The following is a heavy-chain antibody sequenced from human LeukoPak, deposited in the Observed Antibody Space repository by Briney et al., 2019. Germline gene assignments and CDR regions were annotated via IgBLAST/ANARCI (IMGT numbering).Heavy chain of an antibody. V-gene: IGHV1-18*01. CDR2: ISAYNGNT. J-gene: IGHJ4*02. Sequence: GASVKVSCKASGYTFTSYGISWVRQAPGQGLEWMGWISAYNGNTNYAQKLQGRVTMTTDTSTSTAYMELRSLRSDDTAVYYCARDLSETYCYDSGTDYWGQGTLVTVSS. CDR3: ARDLSETYCYDSGTDY. CDR1: GYTFTSYG. D-gene: IGHD3-22*01.